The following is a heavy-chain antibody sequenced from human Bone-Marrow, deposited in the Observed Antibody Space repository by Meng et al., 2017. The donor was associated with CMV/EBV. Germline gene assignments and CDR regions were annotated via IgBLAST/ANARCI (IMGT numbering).Heavy chain of an antibody. CDR2: ISSSGSTI. V-gene: IGHV3-11*01. J-gene: IGHJ6*02. CDR3: ARAGYCSSTSCYGHGMDV. D-gene: IGHD2-2*01. Sequence: GGSLRLSCAASGFTFSDYYMSWIRQAPGKGLEWVSYISSSGSTIYYADSVKGRFTISRDNAKNSLYLQMNSLRAEDTAVYYCARAGYCSSTSCYGHGMDVWGQGTTVTVSS. CDR1: GFTFSDYY.